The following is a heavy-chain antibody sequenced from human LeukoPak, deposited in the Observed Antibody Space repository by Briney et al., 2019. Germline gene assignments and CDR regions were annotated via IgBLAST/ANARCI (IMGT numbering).Heavy chain of an antibody. J-gene: IGHJ5*02. V-gene: IGHV3-11*01. D-gene: IGHD5-18*01. CDR1: GFTFSDCY. CDR3: AREEYSYGNGWFDP. Sequence: PGGSLRLSCAASGFTFSDCYMSWIRQAPGKGLEWVSYISSSGSTIYYADSVKGRFTISRDNAKNSLYLQMNSLRAEDTAVYYCAREEYSYGNGWFDPWGQGTLVTVSS. CDR2: ISSSGSTI.